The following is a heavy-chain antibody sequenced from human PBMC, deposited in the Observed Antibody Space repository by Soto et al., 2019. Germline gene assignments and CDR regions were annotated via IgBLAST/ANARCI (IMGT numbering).Heavy chain of an antibody. V-gene: IGHV3-11*01. J-gene: IGHJ5*02. CDR3: ARDRDYGDYVHWFDP. CDR1: GFTFSDYY. D-gene: IGHD4-17*01. Sequence: GGSLRLSCAASGFTFSDYYMSWIRQAPGKGLEWVSYISSSGSTIYYADSVKGRFTISRDNAKNSLYLQMNSLRAEDTAVYYCARDRDYGDYVHWFDPWGQGTLVTVSS. CDR2: ISSSGSTI.